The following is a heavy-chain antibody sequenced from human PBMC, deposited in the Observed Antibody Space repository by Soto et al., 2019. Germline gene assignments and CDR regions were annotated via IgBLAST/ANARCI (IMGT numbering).Heavy chain of an antibody. CDR1: GFSLSTSGVG. V-gene: IGHV2-5*02. J-gene: IGHJ4*02. Sequence: QITLKESVPTLVKPTETLTLTCTFSGFSLSTSGVGVGWIRQPPGKALEWLALIYWDDDKRYRPSLKSRLNIAKDTSKNQVVLTMTNVDPVDTATYYCARQVALGSGYYFAYWGQGTLVTVSS. D-gene: IGHD3-3*01. CDR2: IYWDDDK. CDR3: ARQVALGSGYYFAY.